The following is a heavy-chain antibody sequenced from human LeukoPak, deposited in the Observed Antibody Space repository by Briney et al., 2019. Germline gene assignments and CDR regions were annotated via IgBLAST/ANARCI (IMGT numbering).Heavy chain of an antibody. CDR2: IYHSGST. V-gene: IGHV4-30-2*01. D-gene: IGHD3-22*01. CDR3: ARGDTMISQHAFDI. CDR1: GGSISSGGYS. J-gene: IGHJ3*02. Sequence: PSQTLSLTCAVSGGSISSGGYSWSWIRQPPGKGLEWIGYIYHSGSTYYNPSLKRRVTISVDRSKNQFSLKLSSVTAADTAVYYCARGDTMISQHAFDIWGQGTMVTVSS.